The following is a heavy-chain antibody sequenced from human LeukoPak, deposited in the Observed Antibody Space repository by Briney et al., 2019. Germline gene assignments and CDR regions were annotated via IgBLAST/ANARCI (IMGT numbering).Heavy chain of an antibody. J-gene: IGHJ4*02. CDR1: GFTFSSYW. CDR3: ARGKSAGI. Sequence: GGSLRLSCAASGFTFSSYWMSWVRQAPGKGLEWVASIKEDGTETYYVDSVKGRFTISRDNANNTLYLQMNSLRAEDTAVYYCARGKSAGIWGQGTLVTVSS. CDR2: IKEDGTET. V-gene: IGHV3-7*01.